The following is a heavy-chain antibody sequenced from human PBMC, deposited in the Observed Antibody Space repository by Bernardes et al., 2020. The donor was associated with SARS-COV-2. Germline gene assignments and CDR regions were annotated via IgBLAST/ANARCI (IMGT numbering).Heavy chain of an antibody. CDR1: GFTFDNYG. J-gene: IGHJ4*02. D-gene: IGHD1-26*01. V-gene: IGHV3-23*01. CDR2: MSGIGSMT. Sequence: GGSLRLSRVGSGFTFDNYGMSWVRQAPGKGLEWVSSMSGIGSMTYYRDSVKGRFTISRDNSKNTVFLQMNSLRVEDTAVYYCAKERRWVGGTQSLDYWGQGTLVTVSS. CDR3: AKERRWVGGTQSLDY.